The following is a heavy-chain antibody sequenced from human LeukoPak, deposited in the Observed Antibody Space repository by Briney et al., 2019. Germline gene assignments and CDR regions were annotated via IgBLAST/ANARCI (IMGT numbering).Heavy chain of an antibody. D-gene: IGHD3-10*01. J-gene: IGHJ4*02. CDR2: ISSSSSYI. CDR1: GFTFSSYS. CDR3: ARGFRGASYYFDY. Sequence: GGSLRLSRAASGFTFSSYSMNWVRQAPGKGLEWVSSISSSSSYIYYADSVKGRFTISRDNSKNTLYLQMNSLRAEDTAVYYCARGFRGASYYFDYWGQGTLVTVSS. V-gene: IGHV3-21*04.